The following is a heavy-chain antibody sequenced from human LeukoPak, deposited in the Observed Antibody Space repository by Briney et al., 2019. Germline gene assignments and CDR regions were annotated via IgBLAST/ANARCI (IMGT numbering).Heavy chain of an antibody. CDR2: ISAYNGNT. D-gene: IGHD5-18*01. CDR1: GYTFTGYY. CDR3: ARDREGYSYGYAYYYGMDV. Sequence: ASVKVSCKASGYTFTGYYMHWVRQAPGQGLEWMGWISAYNGNTNYAQKLQGRVTMTTDTSTSTAYMELRSLRSDDTAVYYCARDREGYSYGYAYYYGMDVWGQGTTVTVSS. V-gene: IGHV1-18*04. J-gene: IGHJ6*02.